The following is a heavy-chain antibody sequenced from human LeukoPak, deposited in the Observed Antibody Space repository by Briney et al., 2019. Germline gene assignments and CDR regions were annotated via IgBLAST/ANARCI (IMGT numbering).Heavy chain of an antibody. J-gene: IGHJ4*02. CDR3: VRYDDSSWYSD. Sequence: GESLKISCKGSGYRFTSSWIGWVRQMPGKGLEWMGILYPGDSDTRYSPSFQGQVTMSVDKSISTAYLQWSSLKASDTAIYYCVRYDDSSWYSDWGQGTLVTVSS. CDR1: GYRFTSSW. D-gene: IGHD6-13*01. CDR2: LYPGDSDT. V-gene: IGHV5-51*01.